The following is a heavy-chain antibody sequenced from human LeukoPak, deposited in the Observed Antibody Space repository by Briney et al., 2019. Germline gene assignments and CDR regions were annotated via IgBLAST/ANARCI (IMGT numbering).Heavy chain of an antibody. CDR3: ARDGDSSSWYFS. Sequence: GASVKVSCKASGGTFSSYAISGVRQAPGQGLEWMGGIIPIFGTANYAQKFQGRVTITADESTSTAYMELSSLRSEDTAVYYCARDGDSSSWYFSWGQGTLVTVSS. CDR1: GGTFSSYA. D-gene: IGHD6-13*01. V-gene: IGHV1-69*13. J-gene: IGHJ4*02. CDR2: IIPIFGTA.